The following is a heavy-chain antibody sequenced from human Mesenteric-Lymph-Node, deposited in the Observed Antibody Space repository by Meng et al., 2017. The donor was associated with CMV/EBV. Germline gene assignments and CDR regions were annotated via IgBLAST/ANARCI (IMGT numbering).Heavy chain of an antibody. CDR3: ARGLYCSSASCYPDAFDI. Sequence: GGSLRLSCAASGFTFSSYWMHWVRQAPGKGLVWVSRINSDGSSTSYADSVKGRFTISRDNAKNTLYLQMNSLRAEDTAVYYCARGLYCSSASCYPDAFDIWGQGTMVTISS. CDR1: GFTFSSYW. D-gene: IGHD2-2*01. V-gene: IGHV3-74*01. J-gene: IGHJ3*02. CDR2: INSDGSST.